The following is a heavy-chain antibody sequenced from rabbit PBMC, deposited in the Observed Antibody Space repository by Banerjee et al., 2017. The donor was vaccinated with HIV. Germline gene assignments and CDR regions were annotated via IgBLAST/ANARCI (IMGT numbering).Heavy chain of an antibody. CDR2: IDPLFGRK. CDR3: VRGASDSGYYSL. J-gene: IGHJ4*01. Sequence: QEQLVESGGGLVQPGGSLKLSCKASGFDFSVYGVSWVRQAPGKGLEWIGYIDPLFGRKYYASWVNGRFSISRENAQNTLYLQLHSLTAADTATYFCVRGASDSGYYSLWGQGTLVTVS. D-gene: IGHD1-1*01. CDR1: GFDFSVYG. V-gene: IGHV1S47*01.